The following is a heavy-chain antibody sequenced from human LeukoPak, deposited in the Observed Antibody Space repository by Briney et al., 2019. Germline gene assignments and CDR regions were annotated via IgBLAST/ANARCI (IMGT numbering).Heavy chain of an antibody. J-gene: IGHJ4*02. D-gene: IGHD3-22*01. V-gene: IGHV3-30-3*01. CDR1: GFTFSSCA. CDR2: ISYDGSNK. Sequence: GGSLRLSCAASGFTFSSCAMHWVRQAPGKGLEWVAVISYDGSNKYYADSVKGRFTISRDNSKNTLYLQMNSLRAEDTAVYYCARSSIYYDSSGFDYWGQGTLVTVSS. CDR3: ARSSIYYDSSGFDY.